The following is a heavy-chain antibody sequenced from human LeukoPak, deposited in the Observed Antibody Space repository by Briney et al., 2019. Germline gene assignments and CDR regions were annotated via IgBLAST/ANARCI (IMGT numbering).Heavy chain of an antibody. Sequence: GGSLRLSCAASGFIFDDYAMSWVRQAPGKGLEWVSVISGSGGSTYYADSVKGRFTISRDNSKNTLYLQMNSLRAEDTAVYYCAKAVVGSSGWAPFDYWGQGTLVTVSS. CDR1: GFIFDDYA. CDR2: ISGSGGST. D-gene: IGHD6-19*01. CDR3: AKAVVGSSGWAPFDY. V-gene: IGHV3-23*01. J-gene: IGHJ4*02.